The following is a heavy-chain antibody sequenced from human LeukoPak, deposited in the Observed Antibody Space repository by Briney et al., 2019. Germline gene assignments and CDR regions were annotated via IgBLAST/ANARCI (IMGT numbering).Heavy chain of an antibody. CDR2: IYYSGST. CDR1: GYSISSGYY. V-gene: IGHV4-38-2*02. J-gene: IGHJ4*02. D-gene: IGHD4-17*01. CDR3: ARVSPNTVTTLQYFDY. Sequence: SETLSLTCTVSGYSISSGYYWGWIRQPPGKKLEWIGTIYYSGSTYYNPSLKSRVTISVDTSKNQFSLKLSSVTAADTAVYYCARVSPNTVTTLQYFDYWGQGTLVTVSS.